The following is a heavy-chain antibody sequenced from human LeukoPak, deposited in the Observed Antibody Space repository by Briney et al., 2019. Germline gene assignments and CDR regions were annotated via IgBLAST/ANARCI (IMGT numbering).Heavy chain of an antibody. CDR1: GFTFSSYS. Sequence: GGSLRLSCAASGFTFSSYSMNWVRQAPGKGLEWVSSISSSSSYIYYADSVEGRFTISRDNAKNSLYLQMNSLRAEDTAVYYCAILTDSSGYYYAFDYWGQGTLVTVSS. J-gene: IGHJ4*02. V-gene: IGHV3-21*01. CDR2: ISSSSSYI. CDR3: AILTDSSGYYYAFDY. D-gene: IGHD3-22*01.